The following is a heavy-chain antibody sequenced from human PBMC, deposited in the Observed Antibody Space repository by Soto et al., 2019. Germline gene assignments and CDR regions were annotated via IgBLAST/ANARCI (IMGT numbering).Heavy chain of an antibody. CDR1: GGSISSSSYY. J-gene: IGHJ5*02. CDR2: IYYSGST. Sequence: QLQLQESGPGLVKPSETLSLTCTVSGGSISSSSYYWGWIRQPPGKGLEWIGSIYYSGSTYYNPSLKSRVTISVDTSKNQFSLKLSSVTAADTAVYYCARRPWVPSDYGDYTGWFDPWGQGTLVTVSS. CDR3: ARRPWVPSDYGDYTGWFDP. V-gene: IGHV4-39*01. D-gene: IGHD4-17*01.